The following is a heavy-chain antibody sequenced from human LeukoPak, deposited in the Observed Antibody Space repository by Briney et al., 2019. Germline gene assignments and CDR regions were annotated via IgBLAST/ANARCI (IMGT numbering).Heavy chain of an antibody. V-gene: IGHV1-18*01. CDR3: ARDDLNYFDY. Sequence: ASVKVSCKASGYTFINYGISWVRQAPGQGLEWMAWISPYNRNTHYAQNLQDRVTLTTDTSTNTAYMELRSLRSDDTAVYYCARDDLNYFDYWGQGTLVTVSS. CDR2: ISPYNRNT. CDR1: GYTFINYG. J-gene: IGHJ4*02.